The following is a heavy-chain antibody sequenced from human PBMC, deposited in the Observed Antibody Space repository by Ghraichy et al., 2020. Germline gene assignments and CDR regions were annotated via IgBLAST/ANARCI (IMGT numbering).Heavy chain of an antibody. CDR3: ARYIRMGDYHFDY. V-gene: IGHV4-39*01. D-gene: IGHD3-16*01. CDR1: GGSISSRSYY. CDR2: IEYSGST. J-gene: IGHJ4*02. Sequence: ETLSLTCAVSGGSISSRSYYWGWIRQPPEKGLEWIGSIEYSGSTYYNPSLKSRVAISVDTAKNEFSLRLSSVTAADTAVYYCARYIRMGDYHFDYWGQGALVIVSA.